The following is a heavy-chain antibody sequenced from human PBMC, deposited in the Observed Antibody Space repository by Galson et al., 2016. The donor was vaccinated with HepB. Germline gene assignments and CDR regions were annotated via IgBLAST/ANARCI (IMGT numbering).Heavy chain of an antibody. V-gene: IGHV4-61*08. Sequence: ETLSLTCTVSGGSISSGVYYWSWIRQHPGKGLEWIGYIYYTGSTDCNPSLKSRVTISVDTSKNQFSLKLSSVTAADTAVYYCARDLTMVTTGWFDPWGQGTLVTVSS. CDR3: ARDLTMVTTGWFDP. J-gene: IGHJ5*02. CDR1: GGSISSGVYY. CDR2: IYYTGST. D-gene: IGHD5-18*01.